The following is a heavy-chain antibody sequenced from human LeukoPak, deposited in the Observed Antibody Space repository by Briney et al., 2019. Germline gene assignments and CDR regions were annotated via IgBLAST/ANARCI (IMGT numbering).Heavy chain of an antibody. CDR1: GGTFSSYA. J-gene: IGHJ5*02. CDR3: ARRYCSSTSCYAEGWFDP. V-gene: IGHV1-69*13. CDR2: IIPIFGTA. D-gene: IGHD2-2*01. Sequence: SVKVSCKASGGTFSSYAISWVRQAPGQGLEWMGGIIPIFGTANYAQKFQGRVTITADESTSTAYMELSSLRSEDTAVYYCARRYCSSTSCYAEGWFDPWGQGTLVAVSS.